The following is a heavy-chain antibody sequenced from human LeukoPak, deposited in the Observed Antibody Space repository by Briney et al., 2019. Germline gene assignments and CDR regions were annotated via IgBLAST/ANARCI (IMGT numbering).Heavy chain of an antibody. CDR3: AKAGLVRGGALDS. J-gene: IGHJ4*02. V-gene: IGHV3-23*01. CDR2: ITGSGDGT. CDR1: GFTFSGSA. Sequence: PGGSLRLSCAASGFTFSGSAMHWVRQASGKGLEWVSSITGSGDGTSAADSVKGRFSISRDNSKNTLYLQMNSLRVEDTAVYYCAKAGLVRGGALDSWGQGTLVTVSS. D-gene: IGHD4/OR15-4a*01.